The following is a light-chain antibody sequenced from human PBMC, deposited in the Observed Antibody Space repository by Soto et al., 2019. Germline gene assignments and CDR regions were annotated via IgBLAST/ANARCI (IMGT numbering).Light chain of an antibody. Sequence: LTQPPSASGTPGQRVTISCSGSSSNIGSNYVYWYQQLPGTAPKLLIYRNNQRPSGVPDRFSGSKSGTSASLAISGLRSEDEADYYCAAWDDSLSGLYVFGTGTKVTVL. V-gene: IGLV1-47*01. CDR3: AAWDDSLSGLYV. J-gene: IGLJ1*01. CDR2: RNN. CDR1: SSNIGSNY.